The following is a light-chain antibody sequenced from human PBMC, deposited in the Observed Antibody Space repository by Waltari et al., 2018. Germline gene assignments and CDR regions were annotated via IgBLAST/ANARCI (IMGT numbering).Light chain of an antibody. Sequence: SYELTQPPSVSVSAGQPSDLMCSGDALVIKYVNWYQQRPGQSPVLVIYQDDKRPSGVPERFSGSNFGKTATLTISGTQTMDEGDYYCQAWDSGTVVFGGGTKLAVL. V-gene: IGLV3-1*01. J-gene: IGLJ2*01. CDR2: QDD. CDR3: QAWDSGTVV. CDR1: ALVIKY.